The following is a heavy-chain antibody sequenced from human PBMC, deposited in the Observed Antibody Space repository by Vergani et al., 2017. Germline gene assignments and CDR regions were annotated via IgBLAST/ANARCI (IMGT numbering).Heavy chain of an antibody. V-gene: IGHV4-59*01. J-gene: IGHJ5*02. CDR3: ARALGTTGVFDP. D-gene: IGHD4-11*01. Sequence: QVQLQESGPGLVKPSETLTLTCTVSGASIRSYYWSWIRQPPGKGLEWIAYIYYSGSTTYNPSLKSRVTISVDTSKNQFSLKWSSVTAADTSVYYCARALGTTGVFDPWGQGTLVTVSS. CDR2: IYYSGST. CDR1: GASIRSYY.